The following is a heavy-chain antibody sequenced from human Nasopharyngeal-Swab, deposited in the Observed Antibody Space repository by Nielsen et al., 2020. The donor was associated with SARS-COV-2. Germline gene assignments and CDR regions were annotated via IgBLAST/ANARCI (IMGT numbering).Heavy chain of an antibody. D-gene: IGHD2-2*01. CDR3: ARAPIVVVPALPLDY. Sequence: ASVKVSCKASGYTFTSYAMNWVRQAPGQGLEWMGWISAYNGNTNYAQKLQGRVTMTTDTSTSTAYMELRSLRSDDTAVYYCARAPIVVVPALPLDYWGQGTLVTVSS. CDR2: ISAYNGNT. V-gene: IGHV1-18*01. J-gene: IGHJ4*02. CDR1: GYTFTSYA.